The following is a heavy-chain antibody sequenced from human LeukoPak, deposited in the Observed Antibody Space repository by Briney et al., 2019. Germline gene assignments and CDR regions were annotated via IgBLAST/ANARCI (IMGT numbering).Heavy chain of an antibody. D-gene: IGHD4-17*01. CDR3: TRGLLGIDY. CDR2: IDTDERST. V-gene: IGHV3-74*01. Sequence: GGSLRLSCAASGFTLSSYWMHWVRQAPGKGLEWVSRIDTDERSTNYADSVKGRFTVFRDNARNTLYLQMNSLRPEDTAVYYCTRGLLGIDYWGQGTLVTVSS. J-gene: IGHJ4*02. CDR1: GFTLSSYW.